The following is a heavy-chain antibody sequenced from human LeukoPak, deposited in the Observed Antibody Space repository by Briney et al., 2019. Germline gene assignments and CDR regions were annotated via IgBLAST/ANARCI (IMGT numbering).Heavy chain of an antibody. CDR3: ARDRSGSYYHYFDY. D-gene: IGHD1-26*01. Sequence: PSETLSLTCTVSGGSISSSSYYWGWIRQPPGKGLEWIGSIYYSGSTYYNPSLKSRVTMSVDTSKNQFSLKLSSVTAADTAVYYCARDRSGSYYHYFDYWGQGTLVTVSS. CDR1: GGSISSSSYY. V-gene: IGHV4-39*07. CDR2: IYYSGST. J-gene: IGHJ4*02.